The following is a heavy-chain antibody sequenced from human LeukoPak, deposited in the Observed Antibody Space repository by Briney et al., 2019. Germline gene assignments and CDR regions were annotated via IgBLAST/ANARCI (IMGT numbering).Heavy chain of an antibody. CDR3: ARELYSGSYQVDY. V-gene: IGHV3-21*01. J-gene: IGHJ4*02. D-gene: IGHD1-26*01. CDR1: GFTFSSYS. CDR2: ISSSSSYI. Sequence: SGGSLRLSCAASGFTFSSYSMNWVRQAPGKGLEWVSSISSSSSYIYYADSVKGRFTISRDNAKNSLYLQMNSLRAEDTAVYYCARELYSGSYQVDYWGQGTLVTVSS.